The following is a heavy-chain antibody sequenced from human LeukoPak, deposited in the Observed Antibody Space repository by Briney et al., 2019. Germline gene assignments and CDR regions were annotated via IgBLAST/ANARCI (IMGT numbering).Heavy chain of an antibody. Sequence: SETLSLTCTISGASISTYYWSWIRQPAGKGLEWIGRVYTTGNTNYSPSFQGRVTMSVDTSKNQFSLKLNSVTAADTAVYYCARRYSNSYFDYWGQGTLVTVSS. V-gene: IGHV4-4*07. CDR3: ARRYSNSYFDY. D-gene: IGHD4-11*01. CDR1: GASISTYY. J-gene: IGHJ4*02. CDR2: VYTTGNT.